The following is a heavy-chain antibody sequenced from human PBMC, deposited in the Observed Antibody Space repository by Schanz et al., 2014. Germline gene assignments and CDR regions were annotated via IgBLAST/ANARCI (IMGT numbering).Heavy chain of an antibody. CDR1: GYTFTNYY. Sequence: QVQLVQSGAEVKKPGASVKLSCKASGYTFTNYYIHWVRQAPGQGLEWMGRIYLSDGSTRYAPKSQESVTVTRGASTTTVYMDLSSMISEDTAVYYCAFDRDDAYDIWGQGTTVTVSS. D-gene: IGHD3-9*01. J-gene: IGHJ3*02. V-gene: IGHV1-46*01. CDR3: AFDRDDAYDI. CDR2: IYLSDGST.